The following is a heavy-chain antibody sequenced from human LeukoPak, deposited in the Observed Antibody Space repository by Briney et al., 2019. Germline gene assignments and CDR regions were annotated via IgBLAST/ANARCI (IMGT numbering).Heavy chain of an antibody. V-gene: IGHV3-48*03. D-gene: IGHD3-10*02. CDR3: AELGITMIGGV. CDR1: GFTFSSYA. J-gene: IGHJ6*04. CDR2: ISSSGSTI. Sequence: GGPLRLSCAASGFTFSSYAMHWVRQAPGKGLEWVSYISSSGSTIYYADSVKGRFTISRDNAKNSLYLQMNSLRAEDTAVYYCAELGITMIGGVWGKGTTVTISS.